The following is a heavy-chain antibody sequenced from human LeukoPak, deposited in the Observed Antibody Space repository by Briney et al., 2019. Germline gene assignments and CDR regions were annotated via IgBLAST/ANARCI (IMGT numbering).Heavy chain of an antibody. CDR2: MYSSGST. V-gene: IGHV4-4*07. CDR3: AREGGSSWLLTYFDY. CDR1: GGSISTCY. J-gene: IGHJ4*02. Sequence: SETLSLTCTVSGGSISTCYWNWIRQPAGKGLEWIARMYSSGSTSYNPSLKSRVTMSVDTSKNQFSLKLSSVTAADTAVYYCAREGGSSWLLTYFDYWGQGTLVTVSS. D-gene: IGHD6-13*01.